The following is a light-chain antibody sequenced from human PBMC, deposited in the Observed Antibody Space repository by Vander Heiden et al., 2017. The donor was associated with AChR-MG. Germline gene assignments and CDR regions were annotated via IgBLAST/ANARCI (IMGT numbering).Light chain of an antibody. V-gene: IGLV1-47*03. J-gene: IGLJ1*01. Sequence: HSVLTQPPSASGTPGQRVTIPCSGSSSNIGNNYVSWYQHFPGTAPKLLICRNNRRPAGVHERFCGSKSGTAASVASSGRWAEEGADYYCAAGDDMRSCRVFGTGTKVTVL. CDR3: AAGDDMRSCRV. CDR2: RNN. CDR1: SSNIGNNY.